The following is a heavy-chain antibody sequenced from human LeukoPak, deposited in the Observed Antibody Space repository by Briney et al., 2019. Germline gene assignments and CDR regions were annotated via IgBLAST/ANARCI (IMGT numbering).Heavy chain of an antibody. Sequence: GGSLRLSCAASGFTFSDYYMSWIRQAPGKGLEWVSGISGSGGSTYYADSVKGRFTISRDNSKNTLYLQMNSLRAEDTAVYYCAKGGSYYYDTSGYFGYWGQGTLVTVSS. J-gene: IGHJ4*02. D-gene: IGHD3-22*01. CDR1: GFTFSDYY. CDR3: AKGGSYYYDTSGYFGY. V-gene: IGHV3-23*01. CDR2: ISGSGGST.